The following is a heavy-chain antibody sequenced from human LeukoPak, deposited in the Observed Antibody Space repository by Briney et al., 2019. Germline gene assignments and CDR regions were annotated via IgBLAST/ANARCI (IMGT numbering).Heavy chain of an antibody. D-gene: IGHD3-16*01. J-gene: IGHJ4*02. CDR3: AKDLGHFAFDY. CDR2: ISTDGSST. Sequence: GGSLRLSCAASGFTFSNYWMEWVRQAPGKGLVWVSRISTDGSSTNYADSVKGRFTISRDNSKNTLYLQMNSLRAEDTAVYYCAKDLGHFAFDYWGQGTLVSVSS. CDR1: GFTFSNYW. V-gene: IGHV3-74*01.